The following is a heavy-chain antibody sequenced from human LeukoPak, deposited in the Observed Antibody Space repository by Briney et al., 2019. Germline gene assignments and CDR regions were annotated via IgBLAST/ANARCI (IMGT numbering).Heavy chain of an antibody. J-gene: IGHJ4*02. CDR3: ARDEPGESSFDY. V-gene: IGHV3-48*03. CDR1: GFTFSSYE. CDR2: IDTRGRRI. D-gene: IGHD3-16*02. Sequence: GGSLRLSCAASGFTFSSYEMNWVRQAPGKGLEWVSYIDTRGRRIYYADSVKGRFTISRDNAKNSLYLQMNSLRAEDTAVYYCARDEPGESSFDYWGQGTLVTVSS.